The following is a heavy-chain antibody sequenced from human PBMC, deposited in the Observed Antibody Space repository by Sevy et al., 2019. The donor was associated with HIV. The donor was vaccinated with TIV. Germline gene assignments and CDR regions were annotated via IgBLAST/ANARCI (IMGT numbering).Heavy chain of an antibody. CDR1: SGSISSSSYY. V-gene: IGHV4-39*01. CDR2: MYYSGST. D-gene: IGHD2-2*01. J-gene: IGHJ4*01. Sequence: SETLSLTCTVSSGSISSSSYYWGWIRQPPGKGLEWIGSMYYSGSTYYNPSLKSRVTISVDTSKNQFSLKLSSVTAADTAVYYCGGGAYCSSTSCYPYWGHGTLVTVSS. CDR3: GGGAYCSSTSCYPY.